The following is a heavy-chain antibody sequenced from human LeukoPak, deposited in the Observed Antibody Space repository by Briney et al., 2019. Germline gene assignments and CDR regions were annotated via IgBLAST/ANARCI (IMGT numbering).Heavy chain of an antibody. J-gene: IGHJ4*02. V-gene: IGHV3-66*02. CDR3: ARRSFYDSSGYSRGLDF. Sequence: PGGSLRLSCAASGFSVSTNYMTWVRQAPLKGLEWVSVIYSGGPTFYADSVRGRFTISRDSSKNTLYLQMNSLRPEDTAVYYCARRSFYDSSGYSRGLDFWGQGTLVTVSS. CDR1: GFSVSTNY. D-gene: IGHD3-22*01. CDR2: IYSGGPT.